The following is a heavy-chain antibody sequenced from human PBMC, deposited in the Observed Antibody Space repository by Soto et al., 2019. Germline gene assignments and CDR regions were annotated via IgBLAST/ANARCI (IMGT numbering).Heavy chain of an antibody. CDR1: GYTFTSYG. D-gene: IGHD6-13*01. CDR3: ARDPFFYSSSWHLSKWLDP. Sequence: ASVKGSFKASGYTFTSYGISGVRPAPLQGLEWVGWVSPYNGNTNYAQNLQGRVTMTTDTSTSTAYMELVSLRYDDTRVYCCARDPFFYSSSWHLSKWLDPWGQGTPVTVSS. V-gene: IGHV1-18*01. J-gene: IGHJ5*02. CDR2: VSPYNGNT.